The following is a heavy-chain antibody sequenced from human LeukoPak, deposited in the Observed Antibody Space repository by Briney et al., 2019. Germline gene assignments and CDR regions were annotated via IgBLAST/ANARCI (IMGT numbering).Heavy chain of an antibody. CDR2: IYYSGST. Sequence: SETLSLTCTVSGGSVSSGSYYWSWIRQPPGKGLEWIGYIYYSGSTNYNPSLKSRVTISVDTSKNQFSLKLSSVTAADTAVYYCARDRYYDFWSGYLDYYYYGMDVWGQGTTVTVSS. J-gene: IGHJ6*02. CDR1: GGSVSSGSYY. D-gene: IGHD3-3*01. V-gene: IGHV4-61*01. CDR3: ARDRYYDFWSGYLDYYYYGMDV.